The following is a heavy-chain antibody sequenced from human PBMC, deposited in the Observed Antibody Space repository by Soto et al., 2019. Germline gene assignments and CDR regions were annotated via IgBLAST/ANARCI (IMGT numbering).Heavy chain of an antibody. D-gene: IGHD3-22*01. CDR3: AREGYDSRNYYYYGMDV. V-gene: IGHV1-18*01. CDR1: GYRFIDYG. CDR2: ISDYNGNT. J-gene: IGHJ6*02. Sequence: ASVKVSCKASGYRFIDYGITGVRQAPGQGLEWMGWISDYNGNTHYGKKFQGRVTMTTDTSTRTAYMELKSLRSDDTAVYFCAREGYDSRNYYYYGMDVWGQGTTVTVSS.